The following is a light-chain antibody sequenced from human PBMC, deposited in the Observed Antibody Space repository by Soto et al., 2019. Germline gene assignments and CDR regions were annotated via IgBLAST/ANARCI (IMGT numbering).Light chain of an antibody. CDR3: QQSYRTPYT. Sequence: DIQMTQSPSSLSASVGDRVTITCRASQSIIKYLNWYQQKPGIAPNLLIYDATALRSGVPSRFSGNGSGTDFTLTISSLQPEDFATYYCQQSYRTPYTFGQGTKLEIK. CDR2: DAT. V-gene: IGKV1-39*01. CDR1: QSIIKY. J-gene: IGKJ2*01.